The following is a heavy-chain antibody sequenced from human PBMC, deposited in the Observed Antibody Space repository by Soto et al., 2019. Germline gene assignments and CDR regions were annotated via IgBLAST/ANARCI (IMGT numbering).Heavy chain of an antibody. V-gene: IGHV3-30-3*01. Sequence: PGGSLRLSCAASGFTFSSYAMHWVRQAPGKGLEWVAVISYDGSNKYYADSVKGRFTISRDNSKNTLYLQMNSLRAEDTAVYYCARADYYDSSGYYYLSNSFDYWGQGTLVTVSS. CDR1: GFTFSSYA. CDR3: ARADYYDSSGYYYLSNSFDY. J-gene: IGHJ4*02. D-gene: IGHD3-22*01. CDR2: ISYDGSNK.